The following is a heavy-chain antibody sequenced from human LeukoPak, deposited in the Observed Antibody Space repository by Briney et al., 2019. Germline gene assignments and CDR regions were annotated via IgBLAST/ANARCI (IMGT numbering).Heavy chain of an antibody. D-gene: IGHD3-22*01. CDR1: GFTFSSYA. Sequence: GGSLRLSCAASGFTFSSYAMSWVRQAPGKGLEWVSAISGSGGSTYYADSVKGRFTISRDNSKNTLYLQMNSLRAEDMAVYYCAKDRGGIVVVIFFDYWGQGTLVTVSS. V-gene: IGHV3-23*01. CDR2: ISGSGGST. CDR3: AKDRGGIVVVIFFDY. J-gene: IGHJ4*02.